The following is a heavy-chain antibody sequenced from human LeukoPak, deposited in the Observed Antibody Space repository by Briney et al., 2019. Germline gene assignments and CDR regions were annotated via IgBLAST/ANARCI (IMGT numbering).Heavy chain of an antibody. V-gene: IGHV4-59*01. CDR3: ARVASKGGMDV. CDR1: GGPIGSFY. Sequence: SETLSLTCTVSGGPIGSFYWSWIRQPPGKGLEWIGHLHYSGRTNHNPSLKSRLTMLIDKSKNQFSLNLSSVTAADTAVYYCARVASKGGMDVWGQGTTVTVSS. D-gene: IGHD5/OR15-5a*01. CDR2: LHYSGRT. J-gene: IGHJ6*02.